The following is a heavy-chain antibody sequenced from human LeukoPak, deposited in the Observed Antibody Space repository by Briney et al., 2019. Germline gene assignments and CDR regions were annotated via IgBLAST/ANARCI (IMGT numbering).Heavy chain of an antibody. CDR2: IYYSGST. D-gene: IGHD3-10*01. Sequence: SETLSLTCTVSGGSIGSGDYYWSWIRQPPGKGLEWIGYIYYSGSTYYNPSLKSRVTISVDTSKNQFSLKLSSVTAADTAVYYCARDANYYGSGRVAGAFDYWGQGTLVTVSS. CDR3: ARDANYYGSGRVAGAFDY. CDR1: GGSIGSGDYY. J-gene: IGHJ4*02. V-gene: IGHV4-30-4*01.